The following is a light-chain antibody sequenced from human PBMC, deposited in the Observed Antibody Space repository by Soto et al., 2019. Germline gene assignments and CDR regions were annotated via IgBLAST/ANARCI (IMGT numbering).Light chain of an antibody. CDR1: SSDVGGYNS. CDR3: SSFTSSITYV. V-gene: IGLV2-14*01. CDR2: DVT. J-gene: IGLJ1*01. Sequence: QSVLTQPASVSGSPGQSITISCTGTSSDVGGYNSVSWYRQDPGKAPKFMIYDVTNRPSGVSNRFSGSKSGNTASLTISGLQAEDEADYYCSSFTSSITYVFGTGTKVTVL.